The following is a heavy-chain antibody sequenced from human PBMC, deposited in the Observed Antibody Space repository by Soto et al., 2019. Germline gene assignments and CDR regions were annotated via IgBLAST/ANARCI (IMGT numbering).Heavy chain of an antibody. J-gene: IGHJ6*02. V-gene: IGHV4-59*08. CDR2: INYDGYS. D-gene: IGHD3-10*01. Sequence: QVQLQESGPGLVKPSETLSLTCTVSGGSITNYYCSWFRQPPGKGLEWIGYINYDGYSSYNLALKRRVTLSMDASKTQFSLMLESVTATDTAVYYCAIHGFGPRHGLVDVWGPGTTVIVSS. CDR3: AIHGFGPRHGLVDV. CDR1: GGSITNYY.